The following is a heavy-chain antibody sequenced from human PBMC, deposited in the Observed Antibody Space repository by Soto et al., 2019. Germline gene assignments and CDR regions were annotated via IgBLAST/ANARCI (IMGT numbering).Heavy chain of an antibody. CDR2: IDPSDSYT. J-gene: IGHJ3*02. V-gene: IGHV5-10-1*01. CDR1: GYSFTSYW. CDR3: ARTGLTTLTTYSVFES. Sequence: GESLKISCKGSGYSFTSYWISWVRRMPGKGLEWMGRIDPSDSYTNYSPSFQGHVTISADKSVSTAYLQWSSLKASDTAMYYSARTGLTTLTTYSVFESWGQGTMVTVAS. D-gene: IGHD4-17*01.